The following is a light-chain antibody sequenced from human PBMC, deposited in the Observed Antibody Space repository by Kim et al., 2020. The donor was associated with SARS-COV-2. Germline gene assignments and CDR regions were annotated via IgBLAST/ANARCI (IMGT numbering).Light chain of an antibody. J-gene: IGKJ4*01. Sequence: EIVTTQSPVTLSVSPGERATLSCRASQSVRSSLAWYQQKPRQAPRLLIYDASIRATGVPARFTGSGSGTEYTLTISSLQSEDFAVYFCQQYYTWSALTFGGGTKVEIK. CDR3: QQYYTWSALT. V-gene: IGKV3D-15*01. CDR2: DAS. CDR1: QSVRSS.